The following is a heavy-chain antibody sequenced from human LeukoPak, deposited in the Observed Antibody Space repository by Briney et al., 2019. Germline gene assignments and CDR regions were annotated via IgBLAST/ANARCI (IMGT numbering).Heavy chain of an antibody. J-gene: IGHJ4*02. CDR2: ISGSGGST. Sequence: GGSLRLSCAASGFTFSNAWMSWVRQAPGKGLEWVSAISGSGGSTYYADSVKGRFTISRDNSKNTLYLQMNSLRAEDTAVYYCAKEGIQLWTYDYWGQGTLVTVSS. CDR3: AKEGIQLWTYDY. D-gene: IGHD5-18*01. CDR1: GFTFSNAW. V-gene: IGHV3-23*01.